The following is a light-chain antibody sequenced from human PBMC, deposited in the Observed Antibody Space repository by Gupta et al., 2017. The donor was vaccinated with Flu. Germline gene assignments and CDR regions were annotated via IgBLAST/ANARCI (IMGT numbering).Light chain of an antibody. J-gene: IGLJ3*02. CDR3: SSFITSATLGV. V-gene: IGLV2-14*01. CDR2: EVS. CDR1: SDVGVYAY. Sequence: SDVGVYAYFSWYQPHPGKAPKLILYEVSNRPSGISNRFSCSKSSNPAPLTISGLQAEDEADYYCSSFITSATLGVFGGGTKLTVL.